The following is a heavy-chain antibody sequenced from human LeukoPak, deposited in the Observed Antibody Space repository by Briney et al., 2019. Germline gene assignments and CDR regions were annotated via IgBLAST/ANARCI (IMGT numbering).Heavy chain of an antibody. CDR1: GFTFGDYA. D-gene: IGHD3-22*01. CDR3: TRLYYDSSGAPFDY. CDR2: IRSKAYGGTT. J-gene: IGHJ4*02. V-gene: IGHV3-49*03. Sequence: PGGSLRLSCTASGFTFGDYAMSWFRQAPGKGLEWVGFIRSKAYGGTTEYAASVKGRFTISRDDSKSIAYLQINSLKTEDTAVYYCTRLYYDSSGAPFDYWGQGTLVTVSS.